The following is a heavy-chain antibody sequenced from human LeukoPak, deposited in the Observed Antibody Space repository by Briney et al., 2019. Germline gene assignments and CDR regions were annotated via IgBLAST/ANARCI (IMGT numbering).Heavy chain of an antibody. Sequence: GGSLRLSCAASGFIFSSYWMSWVRQAPGKGLEWVAVISYDGSNKYYADSVKGRFTISRDNSKNTLYLQMNSLRAEDTAVYYCARVGIQLCFDYWGQGTLVTVSS. CDR1: GFIFSSYW. J-gene: IGHJ4*02. CDR3: ARVGIQLCFDY. V-gene: IGHV3-30-3*01. CDR2: ISYDGSNK. D-gene: IGHD5-18*01.